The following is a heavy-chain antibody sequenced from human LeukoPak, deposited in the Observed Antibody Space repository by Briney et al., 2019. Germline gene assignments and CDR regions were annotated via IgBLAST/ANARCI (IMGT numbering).Heavy chain of an antibody. CDR2: IYYSGST. CDR1: GGSICSYY. Sequence: SETLSLTCTVSGGSICSYYWSWIRQPPGKGLEWIGYIYYSGSTNYNPSLKSRVTISVDTSKNQFSLKLSSVTAADTAVYYCAGTPDVFYDSSGYVDYWGQGTLVTVSS. V-gene: IGHV4-59*01. CDR3: AGTPDVFYDSSGYVDY. J-gene: IGHJ4*02. D-gene: IGHD3-22*01.